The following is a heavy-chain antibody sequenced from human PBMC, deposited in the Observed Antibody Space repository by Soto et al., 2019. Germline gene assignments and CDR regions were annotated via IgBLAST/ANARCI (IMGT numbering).Heavy chain of an antibody. Sequence: VPVGTIADYSWNWIRQPPGKGLEWIGNIFYRGETKYNPSHSLWSRVTISTDTSKSQVSLTLTSVTAADTAVYYCARDVKRYDFWSGPGYYYGMDVWGQGTTVTVSS. CDR3: ARDVKRYDFWSGPGYYYGMDV. V-gene: IGHV4-59*13. D-gene: IGHD3-3*01. CDR1: VGTIADYS. J-gene: IGHJ6*02. CDR2: IFYRGET.